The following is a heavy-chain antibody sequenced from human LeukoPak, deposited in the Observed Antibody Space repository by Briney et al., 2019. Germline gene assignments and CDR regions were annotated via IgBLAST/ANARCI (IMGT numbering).Heavy chain of an antibody. V-gene: IGHV3-30*02. CDR2: IRFDGSNT. D-gene: IGHD6-13*01. CDR1: SFTLSSYG. J-gene: IGHJ4*02. Sequence: GGSLRLSCAASSFTLSSYGMHWVRQAPDKGLEWVAFIRFDGSNTYYADSVKGRFTISRDISKNTLYLQMNSLRPEDTAVYYCARGSLSSRDFDYWGQGTLVTVSS. CDR3: ARGSLSSRDFDY.